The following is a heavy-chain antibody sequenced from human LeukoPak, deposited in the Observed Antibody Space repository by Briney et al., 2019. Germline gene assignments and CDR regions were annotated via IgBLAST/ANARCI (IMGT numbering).Heavy chain of an antibody. D-gene: IGHD1-1*01. CDR3: TRQGVDWNDAFDI. CDR2: IRSKADSYAT. Sequence: GGSLKLSGAASGFTFSGFAMPWFRQASGKGLEWFGHIRSKADSYATAYAASVKGRFTISRDDSKNTAYLQVSSLKTEDTAVYYCTRQGVDWNDAFDIWGQGTMVTVSS. J-gene: IGHJ3*02. V-gene: IGHV3-73*01. CDR1: GFTFSGFA.